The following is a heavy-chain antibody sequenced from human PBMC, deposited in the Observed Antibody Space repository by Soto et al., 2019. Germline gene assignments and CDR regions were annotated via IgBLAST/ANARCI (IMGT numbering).Heavy chain of an antibody. CDR2: IYYSGST. D-gene: IGHD3-3*01. CDR3: ARSYNDFWSGYYPTIFDY. V-gene: IGHV4-31*03. J-gene: IGHJ4*02. Sequence: QVQLQESGPGLVKPSQTLSLTCTVSGGSISSGGYYWSWIRQHPGKGLEWIGYIYYSGSTYYNPSLKSRVTISVDTSKNQFSLKLSSVTAADTAVYYCARSYNDFWSGYYPTIFDYWGQGTLVTVSS. CDR1: GGSISSGGYY.